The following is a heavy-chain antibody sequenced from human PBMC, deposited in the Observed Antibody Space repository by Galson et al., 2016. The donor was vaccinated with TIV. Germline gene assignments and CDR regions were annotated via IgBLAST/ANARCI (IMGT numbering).Heavy chain of an antibody. J-gene: IGHJ4*02. V-gene: IGHV3-23*01. Sequence: SLRLSCAASGFTFSSHVMTWVRQPPGKGLEWVSAISAGGGSTYYADSVQGRFTISRDNSKNTQYLQMSSLRAEDTAVYFCAKMDSSGFDYVRRFDFWGQGTLATVSS. D-gene: IGHD3-22*01. CDR3: AKMDSSGFDYVRRFDF. CDR1: GFTFSSHV. CDR2: ISAGGGST.